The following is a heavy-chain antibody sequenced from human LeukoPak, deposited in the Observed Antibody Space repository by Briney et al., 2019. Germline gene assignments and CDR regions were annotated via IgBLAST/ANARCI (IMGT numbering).Heavy chain of an antibody. Sequence: GESLKISCKGSGYSFTSYWIGWVRQMPGKGLEWMGRIDPSDSYTNYSPSFQGHVTISADKSISTAYLQWSSLKASDTAMYYCARRYCSSTSCRYNWFDPWGQGTLVTVSS. D-gene: IGHD2-2*01. J-gene: IGHJ5*02. CDR3: ARRYCSSTSCRYNWFDP. CDR1: GYSFTSYW. CDR2: IDPSDSYT. V-gene: IGHV5-10-1*01.